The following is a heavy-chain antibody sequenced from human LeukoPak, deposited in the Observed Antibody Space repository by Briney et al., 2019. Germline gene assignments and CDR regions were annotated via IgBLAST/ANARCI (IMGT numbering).Heavy chain of an antibody. CDR2: MNPNSGNT. CDR1: GYTFTSYD. V-gene: IGHV1-8*01. J-gene: IGHJ4*02. Sequence: ASVKVSCTAAGYTFTSYDINWVRQAAGQGLEWMGWMNPNSGNTGYAQRFHGRVTMTRDTAISTAYMELSSLRSEDTAVYYCARVSETPAYYYTSGYYYLGYWGQGTLVTVSS. D-gene: IGHD3-22*01. CDR3: ARVSETPAYYYTSGYYYLGY.